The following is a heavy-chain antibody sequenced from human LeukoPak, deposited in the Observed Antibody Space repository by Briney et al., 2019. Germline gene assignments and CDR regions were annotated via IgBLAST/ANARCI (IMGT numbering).Heavy chain of an antibody. J-gene: IGHJ6*04. CDR1: GFTFSSYE. Sequence: GGSLRLSCAASGFTFSSYEMNWVRQAPGEGLEWVSYISSSGSTIYYADSVKGRFTISRDNAKNSLYLQMNSLRAEDTAVYYCARDLTVVVPAALIGYYYYGMDVWGKGTTVTVSS. CDR2: ISSSGSTI. V-gene: IGHV3-48*03. D-gene: IGHD2-2*01. CDR3: ARDLTVVVPAALIGYYYYGMDV.